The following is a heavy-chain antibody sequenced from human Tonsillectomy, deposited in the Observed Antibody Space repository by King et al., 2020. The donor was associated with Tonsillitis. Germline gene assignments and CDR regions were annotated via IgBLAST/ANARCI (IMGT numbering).Heavy chain of an antibody. CDR1: GYTFTGYY. J-gene: IGHJ4*02. CDR2: IKPNRGDT. Sequence: QLVQSGAEVKKPGASVKVSCKASGYTFTGYYIHWVRQAPGQGLEWRGWIKPNRGDTKYAQKVQGRVTMTRDTAISTAYMGVGRLTSDDTAVYYCARGSPGSRIEVLGNDYWGQGTLVTVSS. D-gene: IGHD6-19*01. V-gene: IGHV1-2*02. CDR3: ARGSPGSRIEVLGNDY.